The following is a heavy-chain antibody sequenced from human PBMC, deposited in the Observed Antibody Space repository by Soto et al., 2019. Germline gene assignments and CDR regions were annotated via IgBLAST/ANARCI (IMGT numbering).Heavy chain of an antibody. D-gene: IGHD6-25*01. J-gene: IGHJ3*02. Sequence: IRQPPGRGLEWIGSIYYSGSTYYNPSLKSRVTISVDTSKNQFSLKLISLTAADTAVYYCARPGLDAFDIWGQGTMVTVSS. CDR2: IYYSGST. CDR3: ARPGLDAFDI. V-gene: IGHV4-39*01.